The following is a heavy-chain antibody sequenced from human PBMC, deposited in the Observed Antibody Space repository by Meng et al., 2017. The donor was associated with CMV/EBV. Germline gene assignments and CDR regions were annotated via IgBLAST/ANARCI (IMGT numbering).Heavy chain of an antibody. V-gene: IGHV3-48*03. J-gene: IGHJ4*02. CDR2: ISSSGSTI. D-gene: IGHD2-8*01. CDR3: ASLYGLYTAAHKRVHDY. Sequence: GESLKISCAASGFTFSSYEMNWVRQAPGKGLEWVSYISSSGSTIYYADSVKGRFTISRDNAKNSLYLQMNSLIAEDTAVYYCASLYGLYTAAHKRVHDYWGQGTLVTVSS. CDR1: GFTFSSYE.